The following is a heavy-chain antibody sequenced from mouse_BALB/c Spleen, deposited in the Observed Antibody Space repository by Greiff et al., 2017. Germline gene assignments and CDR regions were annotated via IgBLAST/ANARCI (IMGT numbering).Heavy chain of an antibody. CDR1: GYSFTSYY. J-gene: IGHJ2*01. D-gene: IGHD2-10*02. V-gene: IGHV1S135*01. Sequence: EVQLQQSGPELMKPGASVKISCKASGYSFTSYYMHWVKQSHGKSLEWIGYIDPFNGGTSYNQKFKGKATLTVDKSSSTAYMHLSSLTSEDSAVYYCARRYGNYFDYWGQGTTLTVSS. CDR3: ARRYGNYFDY. CDR2: IDPFNGGT.